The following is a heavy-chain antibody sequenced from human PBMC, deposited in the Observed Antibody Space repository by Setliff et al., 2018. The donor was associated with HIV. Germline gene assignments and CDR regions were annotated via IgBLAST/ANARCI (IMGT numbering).Heavy chain of an antibody. CDR2: INPRSGVT. CDR1: GYTFADHY. Sequence: ASVKVSCKSSGYTFADHYLNWVRQAPGQGLQWMGWINPRSGVTKYAQNFQGRFIMTTDTTINTAYMQLERLTSDDTALYYCARDSGTNDHFLSPYYGALDFWGLGTLVTVSS. V-gene: IGHV1-2*02. J-gene: IGHJ4*02. CDR3: ARDSGTNDHFLSPYYGALDF. D-gene: IGHD3-3*02.